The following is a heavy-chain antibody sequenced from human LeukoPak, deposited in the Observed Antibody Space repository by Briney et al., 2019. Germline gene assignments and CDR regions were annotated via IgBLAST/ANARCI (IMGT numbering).Heavy chain of an antibody. CDR3: ARVLVVVAARRAPYNWFDP. V-gene: IGHV4-61*01. CDR2: IYYSGST. J-gene: IGHJ5*02. Sequence: SQTLSLTCTVSGGSISSGSYYWSWIRQPPGKGLEWTGYIYYSGSTNYNPSLKSRVTISVDTSKNQFSLKLSSVTAADTAVYYCARVLVVVAARRAPYNWFDPWGQGTLVTVSS. D-gene: IGHD2-15*01. CDR1: GGSISSGSYY.